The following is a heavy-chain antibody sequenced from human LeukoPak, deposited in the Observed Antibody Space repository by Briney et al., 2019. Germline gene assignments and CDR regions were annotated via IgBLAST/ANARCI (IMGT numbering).Heavy chain of an antibody. V-gene: IGHV3-74*01. CDR3: TRDYSYAMAV. J-gene: IGHJ6*02. D-gene: IGHD2-21*01. CDR2: INSDGSST. CDR1: GFTFSSAW. Sequence: GGSLRLSCAASGFTFSSAWMHWVRQTPGKGLVWVSRINSDGSSTNYADSVKGRFTISRDNAKNMVNLRMNSLRAEDTAIYYCTRDYSYAMAVWSQGTTVTVSS.